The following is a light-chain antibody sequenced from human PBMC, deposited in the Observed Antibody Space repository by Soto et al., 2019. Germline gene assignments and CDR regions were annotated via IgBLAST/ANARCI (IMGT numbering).Light chain of an antibody. J-gene: IGKJ1*01. CDR1: QSISNY. V-gene: IGKV1-39*01. CDR2: TAS. CDR3: QQSYSRPRT. Sequence: DIQMTKSPSSLSASVGDRVTITCRASQSISNYLNWYQQKPGKAPNLLIYTASSLESGVPSRFSGSGSGTDFTLTIASLQPEDFATYFCQQSYSRPRTFGQGT.